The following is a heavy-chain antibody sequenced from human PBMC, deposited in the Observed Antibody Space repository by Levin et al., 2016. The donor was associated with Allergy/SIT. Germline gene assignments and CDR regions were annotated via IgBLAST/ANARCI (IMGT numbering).Heavy chain of an antibody. CDR3: ARANYDTSGYQHFHH. CDR1: GYTFTSYG. Sequence: ASVKVSCKASGYTFTSYGISWVRQAPGQGLEWMGIMDPTGGSTSYAENFQGRVTMTTDTSTSTLYMELSSLRSEDTAVYYCARANYDTSGYQHFHHWGQGTLVTVSS. D-gene: IGHD3-22*01. V-gene: IGHV1-46*01. CDR2: MDPTGGST. J-gene: IGHJ1*01.